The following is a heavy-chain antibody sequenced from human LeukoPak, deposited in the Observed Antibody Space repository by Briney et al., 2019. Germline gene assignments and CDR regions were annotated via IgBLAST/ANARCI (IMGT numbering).Heavy chain of an antibody. CDR1: GGSISRSSYS. J-gene: IGHJ4*02. V-gene: IGHV4-39*01. D-gene: IGHD3-22*01. Sequence: SETLSLTCTVSGGSISRSSYSWGWIRRPPGKGLEWIGSIYYSGSAYYNPSLKSRVTISVDTSKNQFSLKLSSVTAADTAVYYCASSLYYYDGSGLSWGQGTLVTVSS. CDR3: ASSLYYYDGSGLS. CDR2: IYYSGSA.